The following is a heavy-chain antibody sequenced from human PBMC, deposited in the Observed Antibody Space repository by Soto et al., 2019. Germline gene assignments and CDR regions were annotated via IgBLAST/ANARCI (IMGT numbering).Heavy chain of an antibody. J-gene: IGHJ4*02. CDR1: GEGVSCNSAA. CDR3: ARDLYSSSWYLFDY. Sequence: SQTLSLTCAMSGEGVSCNSAAWNWIRQSPSRGLEWLGRTYYRSKWYNDYAVSVKSRITINPDTSKNQFSLQLNSVTPEDTAVYYCARDLYSSSWYLFDYWGQGTLVTVSS. V-gene: IGHV6-1*01. CDR2: TYYRSKWYN. D-gene: IGHD6-13*01.